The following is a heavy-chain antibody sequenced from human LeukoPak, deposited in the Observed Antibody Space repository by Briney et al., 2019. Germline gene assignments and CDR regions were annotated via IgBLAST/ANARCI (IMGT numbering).Heavy chain of an antibody. V-gene: IGHV4-34*01. Sequence: SETLSLTCAVYGGSFSGYYWSWIRQPPGKGLGWIGKINHSGSTNYNPSLKSRVTISVDTSKNQFSLKLSSVTAADTAVYYCARVYYYGSGSYLEYWGQGTLVTVSS. CDR3: ARVYYYGSGSYLEY. CDR2: INHSGST. CDR1: GGSFSGYY. D-gene: IGHD3-10*01. J-gene: IGHJ4*02.